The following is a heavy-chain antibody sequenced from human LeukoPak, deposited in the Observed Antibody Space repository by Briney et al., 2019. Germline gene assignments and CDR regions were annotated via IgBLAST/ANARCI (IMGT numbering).Heavy chain of an antibody. V-gene: IGHV3-7*03. J-gene: IGHJ6*04. CDR1: GFTFSSYW. CDR2: IKQDGSEK. Sequence: GGSLRLSCAASGFTFSSYWMSWGRQAPGKGLEWVANIKQDGSEKYYVDSVKGRFTLSRDNTKNSLYLQMNTLRAEDTAVYYCARDQGTRYYGMDVWGKGTTVTVSS. D-gene: IGHD1-1*01. CDR3: ARDQGTRYYGMDV.